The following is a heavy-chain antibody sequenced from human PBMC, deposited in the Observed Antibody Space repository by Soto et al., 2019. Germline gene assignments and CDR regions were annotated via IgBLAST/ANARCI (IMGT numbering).Heavy chain of an antibody. V-gene: IGHV3-74*01. CDR3: ARGSVVPAAISYYYYYYMDV. J-gene: IGHJ6*03. CDR1: GFTFSSYW. D-gene: IGHD2-2*01. CDR2: INSDGSIT. Sequence: EVQLVESGGGLVQPGGSLRLSCAASGFTFSSYWMHWVRQAPGKGLVWVSRINSDGSITSYADSVKGRFTISRDNAKNTLYLQMNSLRAEDTAVYYCARGSVVPAAISYYYYYYMDVWGKGTTVTVSS.